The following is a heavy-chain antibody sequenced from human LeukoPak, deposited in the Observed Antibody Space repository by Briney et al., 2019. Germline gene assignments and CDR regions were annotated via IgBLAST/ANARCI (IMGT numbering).Heavy chain of an antibody. CDR1: GFTFDDYA. V-gene: IGHV3-9*01. CDR2: ISWNSGSI. J-gene: IGHJ4*02. Sequence: GGSLRLSCAASGFTFDDYAMHWVRQAPGKGLEWVSGISWNSGSIGYADSVKGRFTISRDNAKNSLYLQMNSLRAEDTALYYCAKAYYDSSAADYWGQGTLVTVSS. CDR3: AKAYYDSSAADY. D-gene: IGHD3-22*01.